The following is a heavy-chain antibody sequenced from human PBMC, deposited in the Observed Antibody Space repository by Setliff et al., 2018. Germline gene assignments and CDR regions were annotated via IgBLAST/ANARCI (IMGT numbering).Heavy chain of an antibody. V-gene: IGHV4-61*05. CDR3: ARGSGAVVVAATPFAY. J-gene: IGHJ4*02. CDR2: IYYSGST. Sequence: KTSETLSLTCAVSGGSISSSSYYWGWVRQPPGKGLEWIGYIYYSGSTNYNPSLKSRVTISIYTSKNQFSLNLTSVTAADTALYYCARGSGAVVVAATPFAYWGQGTLVTVSS. CDR1: GGSISSSSYY. D-gene: IGHD2-15*01.